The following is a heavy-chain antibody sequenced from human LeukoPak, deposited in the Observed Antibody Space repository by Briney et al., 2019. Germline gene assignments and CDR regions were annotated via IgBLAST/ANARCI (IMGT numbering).Heavy chain of an antibody. CDR2: ISSDGTNK. CDR1: GFTFTTYA. J-gene: IGHJ4*02. D-gene: IGHD2-8*02. V-gene: IGHV3-30*04. CDR3: ARVWVLVHIDY. Sequence: GGSLRLSCAASGFTFTTYALHWVRQAPGKGLEWVALISSDGTNKYYADSVKGRFTISRDNSKNTLYLQMNSLRAEDTAVYYCARVWVLVHIDYWGQGTLVTVSS.